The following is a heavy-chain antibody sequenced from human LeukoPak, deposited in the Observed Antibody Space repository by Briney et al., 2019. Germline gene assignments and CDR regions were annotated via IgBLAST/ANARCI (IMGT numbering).Heavy chain of an antibody. D-gene: IGHD6-6*01. CDR2: IYSGGAT. V-gene: IGHV3-66*01. Sequence: QPGGSLRLSCAASGFTVSNNYMRWVRQAPGKGLEWVSLIYSGGATFYADAVKGRFTISRDGSKNTLYLQMNSLRAEDTAVYYCARDPPAVAANTYCWGQGTLVTVSS. CDR3: ARDPPAVAANTYC. CDR1: GFTVSNNY. J-gene: IGHJ4*02.